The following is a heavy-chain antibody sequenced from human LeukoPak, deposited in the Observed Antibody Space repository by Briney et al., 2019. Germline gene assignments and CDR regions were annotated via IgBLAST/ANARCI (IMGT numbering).Heavy chain of an antibody. CDR3: ASEHRPCGGDCPGVGAFDI. D-gene: IGHD2-21*01. CDR1: GFTFSSYS. CDR2: ISSSSSYI. J-gene: IGHJ3*02. Sequence: KTGGSLRLSCAASGFTFSSYSMNWVRQAPGKGLEWASSISSSSSYIYYADSVKGRFTISSDNAKNSLYLQMNSLRAEDTALYYCASEHRPCGGDCPGVGAFDIWGQGTMVTVSS. V-gene: IGHV3-21*04.